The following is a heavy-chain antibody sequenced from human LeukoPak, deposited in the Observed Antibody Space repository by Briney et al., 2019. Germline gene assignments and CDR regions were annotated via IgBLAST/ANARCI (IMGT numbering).Heavy chain of an antibody. V-gene: IGHV1-24*01. CDR2: FDPEDGET. Sequence: ASVKVSCKVSGYTLTELSMHWVRQAPGKGLEWMGGFDPEDGETIYAQKFQGRVTMTEDTSTDTAYMELSSLRSEDTAVYYCATASIPVAGYYYYMDVWGKGTTVTVSS. D-gene: IGHD6-19*01. J-gene: IGHJ6*03. CDR3: ATASIPVAGYYYYMDV. CDR1: GYTLTELS.